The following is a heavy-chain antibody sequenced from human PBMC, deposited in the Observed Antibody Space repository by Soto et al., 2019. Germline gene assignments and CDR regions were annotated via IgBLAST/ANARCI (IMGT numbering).Heavy chain of an antibody. V-gene: IGHV5-51*01. Sequence: RGESLKISCKGAGYSFTYGWIGWVRQMPGKGLHGMGSVNSGDSDTINNPYFQGRVTISADKSITTAYLQWSSLKASDTAMYFCARLSGARSPANFWGQGTVVTVSS. D-gene: IGHD1-26*01. J-gene: IGHJ4*02. CDR1: GYSFTYGW. CDR2: VNSGDSDT. CDR3: ARLSGARSPANF.